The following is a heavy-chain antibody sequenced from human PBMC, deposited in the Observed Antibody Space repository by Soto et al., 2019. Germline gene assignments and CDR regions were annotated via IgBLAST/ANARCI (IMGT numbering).Heavy chain of an antibody. V-gene: IGHV1-2*02. J-gene: IGHJ6*02. Sequence: QVQLVQSGAEVKKPGASVKVSCKASGYTFTSYYMHCVRQAPGQGLEWMGWINPDSGVTYYPHKFQDRVTMTRDTSISTAYMELSRLTSDDTALYYCARDSGLRDVWGHGTTVIVAS. CDR1: GYTFTSYY. CDR3: ARDSGLRDV. D-gene: IGHD3-22*01. CDR2: INPDSGVT.